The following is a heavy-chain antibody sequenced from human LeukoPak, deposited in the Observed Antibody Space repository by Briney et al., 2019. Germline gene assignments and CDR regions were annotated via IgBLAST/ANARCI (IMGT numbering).Heavy chain of an antibody. D-gene: IGHD4-17*01. V-gene: IGHV4-38-2*02. Sequence: SETLSLTCTVSGYSISSGYYWGWIRQPPGKGLEWIGSIYHSGSTYYNPSLKSRVTISVDTSKNQFSLKLSSVTAADTAVYYCAINTEYDYGDYVAFDLWGQGTMVTVSS. CDR1: GYSISSGYY. J-gene: IGHJ3*01. CDR2: IYHSGST. CDR3: AINTEYDYGDYVAFDL.